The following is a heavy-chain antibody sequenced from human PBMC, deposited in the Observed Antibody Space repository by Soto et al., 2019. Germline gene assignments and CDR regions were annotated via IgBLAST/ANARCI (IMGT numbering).Heavy chain of an antibody. V-gene: IGHV4-30-4*01. Sequence: SSETLSLTCTVSGGSISSGDYYWSWIRQPPGKGLEWIGYIYYSGSTYYNPSLKSRVTISVDTSKNQFSLKLSSVTAADTAVYYCARGAYYYYGMDVWGQVTTVIVSS. CDR1: GGSISSGDYY. CDR3: ARGAYYYYGMDV. CDR2: IYYSGST. J-gene: IGHJ6*02.